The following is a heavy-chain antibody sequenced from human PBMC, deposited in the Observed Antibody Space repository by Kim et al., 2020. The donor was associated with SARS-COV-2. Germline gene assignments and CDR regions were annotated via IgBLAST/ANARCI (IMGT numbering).Heavy chain of an antibody. CDR3: ARTMPVEAAASGAEYFQH. CDR1: GGSINSNRYY. Sequence: SETLSLTCTVSGGSINSNRYYWGWIRQSPGKGLEWIGSTYFSGNTYYSPSLKSRVTISVDTSKNQFSLNLNSVTAADTAVYYCARTMPVEAAASGAEYFQHWGQGALVTVSS. CDR2: TYFSGNT. J-gene: IGHJ1*01. D-gene: IGHD2-15*01. V-gene: IGHV4-39*07.